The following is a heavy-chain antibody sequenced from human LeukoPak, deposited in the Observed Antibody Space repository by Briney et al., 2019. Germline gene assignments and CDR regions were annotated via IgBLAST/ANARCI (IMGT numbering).Heavy chain of an antibody. CDR3: ARGSSTMVRGVTNPFQH. V-gene: IGHV3-11*06. J-gene: IGHJ1*01. Sequence: PGGSLRLSCATSGFTFSDYYMSWIRQAPGKGLQWVSSISSSSSYIYYADSVKGRFTISRDNAKNSLYLQMNSLRAEDTAVYYCARGSSTMVRGVTNPFQHWGQGTLVTVSS. CDR1: GFTFSDYY. D-gene: IGHD3-10*01. CDR2: ISSSSSYI.